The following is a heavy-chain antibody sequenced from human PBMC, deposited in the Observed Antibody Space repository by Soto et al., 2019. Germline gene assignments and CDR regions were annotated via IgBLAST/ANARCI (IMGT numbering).Heavy chain of an antibody. V-gene: IGHV3-30*18. Sequence: QVQLVESGGGMVQPGRSLRLSFGASGNKFSTYGMNWVRQAPGKGLEWVAVITDDGNNKDYADSVKGRFTISRDNSKNTSYLQMNSLRGEDTAVYYCAKGLVGYVFGVQDYYFGLEVWGQGTTVAVSS. CDR1: GNKFSTYG. J-gene: IGHJ6*02. CDR2: ITDDGNNK. CDR3: AKGLVGYVFGVQDYYFGLEV. D-gene: IGHD1-26*01.